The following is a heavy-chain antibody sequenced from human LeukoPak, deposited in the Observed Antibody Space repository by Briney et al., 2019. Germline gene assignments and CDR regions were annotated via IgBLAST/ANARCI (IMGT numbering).Heavy chain of an antibody. CDR3: ARGGGSGYSYG. CDR2: IYYSGST. D-gene: IGHD5-18*01. V-gene: IGHV4-61*01. J-gene: IGHJ4*02. Sequence: SETLSLTCTVSGGSISSTSYYWSWIRQPPGKGLEWIGYIYYSGSTNYNPSLKSRVTLSVDTSKNQFSLKLSSVTAADTAVYYCARGGGSGYSYGWGQGTLVTVSS. CDR1: GGSISSTSYY.